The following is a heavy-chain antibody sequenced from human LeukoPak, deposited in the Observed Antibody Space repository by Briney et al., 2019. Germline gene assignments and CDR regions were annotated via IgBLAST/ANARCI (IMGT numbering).Heavy chain of an antibody. CDR3: ARGSRYGDYPYYCDF. Sequence: GGSLRLSCAASGFTFGSYGMHWVRQAPGKGLDWVAFVRYDGNNPYYSASVKGRFTISRDNSKNTVLLQMNNLRLEDAAVYYCARGSRYGDYPYYCDFWGQGTLVTVSS. D-gene: IGHD4-17*01. CDR1: GFTFGSYG. J-gene: IGHJ4*02. V-gene: IGHV3-30*02. CDR2: VRYDGNNP.